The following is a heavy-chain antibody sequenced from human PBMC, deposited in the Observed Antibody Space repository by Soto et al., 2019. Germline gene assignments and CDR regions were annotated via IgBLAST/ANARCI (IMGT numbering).Heavy chain of an antibody. CDR3: ARPRENTAMVTFFDY. CDR2: IWYDGSNK. J-gene: IGHJ4*02. CDR1: GFTFSSYG. D-gene: IGHD5-18*01. Sequence: GGSLRLSCAASGFTFSSYGMHWVRQAPGKGLEWVAVIWYDGSNKYYADSVKGRFTISRDNSKNTLYLQMNSLRAEDTAVYYCARPRENTAMVTFFDYWGQGTLVTVSS. V-gene: IGHV3-33*01.